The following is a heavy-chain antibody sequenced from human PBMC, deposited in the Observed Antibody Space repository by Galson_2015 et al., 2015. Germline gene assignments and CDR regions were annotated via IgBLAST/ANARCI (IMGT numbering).Heavy chain of an antibody. CDR1: GFTFSNYA. V-gene: IGHV3-23*01. D-gene: IGHD4-23*01. Sequence: SLRLSCAASGFTFSNYAMSWVRQAPGKGLEWVSTISGSGSSTYYAGSVKGRFTISRDNSKNTLSLEMNSLRAEDTAVYYCAKDNSNLYFHYGMDVWGQGTTVTVSS. CDR3: AKDNSNLYFHYGMDV. J-gene: IGHJ6*02. CDR2: ISGSGSST.